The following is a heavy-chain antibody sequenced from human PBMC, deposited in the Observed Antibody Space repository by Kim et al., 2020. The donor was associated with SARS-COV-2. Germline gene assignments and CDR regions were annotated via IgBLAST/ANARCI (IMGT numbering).Heavy chain of an antibody. CDR3: AKTSGYDFRMYYFDY. Sequence: EFVKGRFTNSRDNSKNTLYLQMNSLRAEDTAVYYCAKTSGYDFRMYYFDYWGQGTLVTVSS. J-gene: IGHJ4*02. V-gene: IGHV3-23*01. D-gene: IGHD3-3*01.